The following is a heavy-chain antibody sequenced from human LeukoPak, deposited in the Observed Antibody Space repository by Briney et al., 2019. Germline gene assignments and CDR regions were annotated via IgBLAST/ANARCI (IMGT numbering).Heavy chain of an antibody. CDR3: ARTYYDFWSGYQDYFDY. Sequence: GTSLRLSCAASGFTFSNYAMHWVRQAPGKGLEWVAVIWYDGSNKYYADSVKGRFTISRDNSKNTLYLQMNSLRAEDTAVYYCARTYYDFWSGYQDYFDYWGQGTLVTVSS. CDR2: IWYDGSNK. D-gene: IGHD3-3*01. CDR1: GFTFSNYA. J-gene: IGHJ4*02. V-gene: IGHV3-33*08.